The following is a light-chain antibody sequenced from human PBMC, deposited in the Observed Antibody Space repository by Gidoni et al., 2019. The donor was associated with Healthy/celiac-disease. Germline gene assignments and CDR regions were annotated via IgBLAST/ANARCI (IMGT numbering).Light chain of an antibody. J-gene: IGLJ2*01. Sequence: QSVLTQPPSASVTPGQRVTISCSGSSPNIGSNYVYWYQQLPGTAPKLLIYRNNQRPSGVPDRFSGSKSGTSASLAISGLRSEDEADYYCAAWDDSLSAHVVFGGGTKLTVL. CDR2: RNN. CDR1: SPNIGSNY. V-gene: IGLV1-47*01. CDR3: AAWDDSLSAHVV.